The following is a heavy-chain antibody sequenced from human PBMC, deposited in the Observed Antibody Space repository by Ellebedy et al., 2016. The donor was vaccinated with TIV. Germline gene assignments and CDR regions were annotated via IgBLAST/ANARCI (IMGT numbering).Heavy chain of an antibody. D-gene: IGHD6-13*01. V-gene: IGHV3-23*01. CDR1: GSPFTSYA. Sequence: GGSLTLSXAASGSPFTSYAMSWVRQPPAKGLEWVSSISDSGGNTYYADSVRGRFTFSRDNSKNTLYLQMNSLRAEDTAVYYCAKGWLGAGAGTDFDYWGRGTLVTVSS. CDR2: ISDSGGNT. CDR3: AKGWLGAGAGTDFDY. J-gene: IGHJ4*02.